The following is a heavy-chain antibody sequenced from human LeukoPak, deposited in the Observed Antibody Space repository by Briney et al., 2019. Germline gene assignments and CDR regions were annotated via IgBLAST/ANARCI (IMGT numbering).Heavy chain of an antibody. J-gene: IGHJ3*02. CDR1: GFTFDDYA. V-gene: IGHV3-9*03. CDR2: ISWNSGSI. CDR3: AKAAGYSYGQSAFDI. D-gene: IGHD5-18*01. Sequence: GGSLRLSCAASGFTFDDYAMHWVRQAPGKGLEWVSGISWNSGSIGYADSVKGRFTISRDNAKNSLYLQMNSLRAEDMALYYCAKAAGYSYGQSAFDIWGQGTMVTVSS.